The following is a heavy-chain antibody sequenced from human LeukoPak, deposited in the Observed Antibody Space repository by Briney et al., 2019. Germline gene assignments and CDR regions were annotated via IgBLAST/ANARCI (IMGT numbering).Heavy chain of an antibody. D-gene: IGHD6-19*01. V-gene: IGHV4-59*01. CDR1: GGSISSYY. J-gene: IGHJ2*01. CDR3: ARGPHSSGQQRRTFAAGYFDL. Sequence: SETLSLTCTVSGGSISSYYWSWIRQPPGKGLEWIGYIYYSGSTNYNPSLKSRVTISVDTSKNQFSLKLSSVTAVDTAVYYCARGPHSSGQQRRTFAAGYFDLWGRGTLVTVSS. CDR2: IYYSGST.